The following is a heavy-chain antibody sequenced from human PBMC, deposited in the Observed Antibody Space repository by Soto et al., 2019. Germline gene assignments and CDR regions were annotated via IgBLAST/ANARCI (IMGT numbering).Heavy chain of an antibody. D-gene: IGHD6-6*01. CDR1: GFTFSSYA. CDR2: ISGNGGST. Sequence: PVGSLRLSCAASGFTFSSYAMSWVRQAPGRGLEWVSIISGNGGSTYYAASVKGRFTISRDNTKNTLYLQMDSLTAEDTAVYYCAKGSEFSNSYTLDFDFWGQGALVTVSS. V-gene: IGHV3-23*01. CDR3: AKGSEFSNSYTLDFDF. J-gene: IGHJ4*02.